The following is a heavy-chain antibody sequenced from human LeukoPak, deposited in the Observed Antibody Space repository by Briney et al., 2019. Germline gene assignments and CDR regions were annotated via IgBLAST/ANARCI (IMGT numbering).Heavy chain of an antibody. CDR1: GYTLTELS. Sequence: ASVKVSCKVSGYTLTELSMHWVRQAPGKGLEWMGGFDPEDGETIYAQKFQGRVTMTEDTSTDTAYMELSSLRSEDTAVYYCATAEGSIGWPVGATPYYFDYWGQGTLVTVSS. D-gene: IGHD1-26*01. CDR2: FDPEDGET. V-gene: IGHV1-24*01. J-gene: IGHJ4*02. CDR3: ATAEGSIGWPVGATPYYFDY.